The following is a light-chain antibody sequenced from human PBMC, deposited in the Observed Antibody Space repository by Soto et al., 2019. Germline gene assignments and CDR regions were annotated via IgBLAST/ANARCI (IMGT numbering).Light chain of an antibody. Sequence: IVFTQSPGTLSLSPGERATLSCRASQSVSSSYLAWYQQKPGQAPRLLIYGASSRATGIPDRFSGSGSGTEFTLTISSIEPEDFAVYYCQHRSNLITFGQGTRLEIK. CDR2: GAS. J-gene: IGKJ5*01. CDR3: QHRSNLIT. CDR1: QSVSSSY. V-gene: IGKV3D-20*02.